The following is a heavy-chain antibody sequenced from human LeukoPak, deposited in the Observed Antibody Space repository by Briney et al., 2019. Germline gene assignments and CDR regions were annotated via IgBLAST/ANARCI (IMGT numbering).Heavy chain of an antibody. D-gene: IGHD6-19*01. J-gene: IGHJ5*02. CDR3: ARGGAGWYVSVFDP. CDR2: TYYRTRWYF. Sequence: SQTLSLTCAISGDSVSNNGASWNWIRQSPSRGLEWLGRTYYRTRWYFDYAVSVRSRATINPDTSKNQFSLQLDFVTPEDTAVYYCARGGAGWYVSVFDPWGQGTLVTVSS. V-gene: IGHV6-1*01. CDR1: GDSVSNNGAS.